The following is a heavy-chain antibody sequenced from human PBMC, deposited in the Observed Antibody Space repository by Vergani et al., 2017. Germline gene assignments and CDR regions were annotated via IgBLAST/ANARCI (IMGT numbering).Heavy chain of an antibody. D-gene: IGHD6-13*01. Sequence: QVQLVQSGAEVKKPGASVKVSCKASGYTFTSYGISWVRQAPGQGLEWMGWIRAYNGNTNHAQKLQGRVPMTTQTSTGTAYMELRSLRADDTAVYYCARSLSRITAAGTGTGFDPWGQGTLVTVSS. V-gene: IGHV1-18*04. J-gene: IGHJ5*02. CDR1: GYTFTSYG. CDR2: IRAYNGNT. CDR3: ARSLSRITAAGTGTGFDP.